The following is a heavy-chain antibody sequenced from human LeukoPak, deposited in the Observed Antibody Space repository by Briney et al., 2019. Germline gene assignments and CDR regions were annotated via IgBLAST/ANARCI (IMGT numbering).Heavy chain of an antibody. V-gene: IGHV3-7*01. CDR2: IKQDGSEK. CDR1: GFTFSSYW. J-gene: IGHJ4*02. CDR3: ARVGGSYYFDY. Sequence: GGSLRLSCAASGFTFSSYWMSWVRQAPGKALVWVANIKQDGSEKYYVDSVKGRFTISRDNAKNSLYLQMNSLRAEDTAVYYCARVGGSYYFDYWGQGTLVTVSS. D-gene: IGHD1-26*01.